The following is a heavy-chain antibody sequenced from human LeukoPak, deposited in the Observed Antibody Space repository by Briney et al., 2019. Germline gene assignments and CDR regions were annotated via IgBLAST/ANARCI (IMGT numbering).Heavy chain of an antibody. D-gene: IGHD2-2*01. CDR1: GFTFSSYW. CDR3: AREVKYCGSASCFFWFDP. V-gene: IGHV3-7*01. CDR2: IKQDGSEK. Sequence: GGSLRLSCAASGFTFSSYWMSWVRQAPGKGLEWVANIKQDGSEKYGVDSVKGRFTISRDNTQNSLYLQMNSLRAEDTAVYYCAREVKYCGSASCFFWFDPWGQGTLVTVSS. J-gene: IGHJ5*02.